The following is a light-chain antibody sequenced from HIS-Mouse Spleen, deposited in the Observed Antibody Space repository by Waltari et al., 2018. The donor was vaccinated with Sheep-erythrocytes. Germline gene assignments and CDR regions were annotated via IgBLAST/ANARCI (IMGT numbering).Light chain of an antibody. CDR1: SSDVGGYNY. Sequence: QSALTQPPSASGSPGQSVTISCTGTSSDVGGYNYVSWYQQHPGKAPKLMIYEVSKLPSGGSNRFSGSKSGNTASLTISGLQAEDEADYYCCSYAGSSTPWVFGGGTKLTVL. CDR3: CSYAGSSTPWV. CDR2: EVS. J-gene: IGLJ3*02. V-gene: IGLV2-23*02.